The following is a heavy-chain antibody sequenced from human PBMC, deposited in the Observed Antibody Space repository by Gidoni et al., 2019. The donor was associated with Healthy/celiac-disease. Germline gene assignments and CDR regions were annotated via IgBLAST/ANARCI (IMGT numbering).Heavy chain of an antibody. J-gene: IGHJ4*02. Sequence: QVQLVESGGGGVQPGRSLRRSCAASGFTFSSYGMHWVRQAPGKGLGWVAVIWYDGSNKYYADSVKGRFTISRDNSKNTLYLQMNSLRAEDTAVYYCAREAMTMVTYRIDYLGQGTLVTVSS. D-gene: IGHD4-17*01. CDR1: GFTFSSYG. V-gene: IGHV3-33*01. CDR2: IWYDGSNK. CDR3: AREAMTMVTYRIDY.